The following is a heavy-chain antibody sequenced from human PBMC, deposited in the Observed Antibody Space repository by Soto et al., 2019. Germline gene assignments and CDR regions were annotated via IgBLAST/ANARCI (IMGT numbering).Heavy chain of an antibody. D-gene: IGHD2-15*01. V-gene: IGHV5-10-1*01. CDR3: ARQTPYCSVGSCYTHNWFDP. J-gene: IGHJ5*02. CDR1: GYSFTSYW. Sequence: GESLKISCKGSGYSFTSYWISWVRQMPGKGLEWMGRIDPSDSYTNYSPSFQGHVTISADKSISTAYLQWSSLKASDTAMYYCARQTPYCSVGSCYTHNWFDPWGQGTLVNISS. CDR2: IDPSDSYT.